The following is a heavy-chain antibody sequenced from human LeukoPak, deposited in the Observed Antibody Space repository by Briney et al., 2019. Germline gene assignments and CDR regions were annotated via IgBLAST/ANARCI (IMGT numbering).Heavy chain of an antibody. J-gene: IGHJ5*02. CDR1: GGSISSYY. D-gene: IGHD2-15*01. CDR3: ARRCSGGSCYSWVNWFDP. V-gene: IGHV4-59*12. CDR2: IYYSGST. Sequence: SETLSLTCTVSGGSISSYYWSWIRQPPGKGLEWIGYIYYSGSTNYNPSLKSRVTISVDTSKNQFSLKPSSVTAADTAVYYCARRCSGGSCYSWVNWFDPWGQGTLVTVSS.